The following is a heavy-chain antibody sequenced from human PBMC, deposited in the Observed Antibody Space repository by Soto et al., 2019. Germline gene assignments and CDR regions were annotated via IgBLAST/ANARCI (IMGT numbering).Heavy chain of an antibody. D-gene: IGHD3-22*01. CDR3: AREPLIVAVVTSHSSYGLDV. CDR1: GYIFTDYY. V-gene: IGHV1-2*06. CDR2: INPNSGGT. Sequence: ASVKVSCKASGYIFTDYYMHWVRQAPGQELGWMGRINPNSGGTNYAQKFQGRVTITRDTSTSTAYTELSSLRSEDTAVYYCAREPLIVAVVTSHSSYGLDVWGQGPTVTVSS. J-gene: IGHJ6*02.